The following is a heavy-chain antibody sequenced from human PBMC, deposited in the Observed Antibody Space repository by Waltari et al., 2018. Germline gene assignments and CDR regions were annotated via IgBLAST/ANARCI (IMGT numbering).Heavy chain of an antibody. D-gene: IGHD1-26*01. CDR3: ARDVDWGVGALGY. J-gene: IGHJ4*02. CDR2: INSDGTNI. CDR1: GFTFSNYC. Sequence: EVQLVESGGGLVQPGGSLRLSCAASGFTFSNYCMHGVRQIPGKGLMWVSRINSDGTNIVYADSVRGRFTISKDNAKNTLYLQMNSLSAEDTAVYYCARDVDWGVGALGYWGQGTPVTVS. V-gene: IGHV3-74*01.